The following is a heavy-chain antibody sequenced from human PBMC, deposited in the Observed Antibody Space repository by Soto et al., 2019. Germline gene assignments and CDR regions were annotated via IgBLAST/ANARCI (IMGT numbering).Heavy chain of an antibody. J-gene: IGHJ3*02. CDR3: ARDPGIAVARRRNDAFDI. Sequence: SETLSLTCTASGGSISSYYWSWIRQPPGKGLEWIGYIYYSGSTNYNPSLKSRVTISVDTSKNQFSLQLNSVTPEDTAVYYCARDPGIAVARRRNDAFDIWGQGTMVTVSS. CDR2: IYYSGST. D-gene: IGHD6-19*01. CDR1: GGSISSYY. V-gene: IGHV4-59*12.